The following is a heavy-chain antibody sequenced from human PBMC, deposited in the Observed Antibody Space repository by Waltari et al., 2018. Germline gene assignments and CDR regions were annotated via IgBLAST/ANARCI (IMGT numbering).Heavy chain of an antibody. D-gene: IGHD4-17*01. J-gene: IGHJ4*02. CDR3: ARDREDYGDLGYFDY. CDR1: GGSISSGSYY. Sequence: QVQLQESGPGLVKPSQTLSLTCTVSGGSISSGSYYWSWIRQPAGKGLEWIGYIYTSGSTNYNPSLKSRVTISVDTSKNQFSLKLSSVTAADTAVYYCARDREDYGDLGYFDYWGQGTLVTVSS. V-gene: IGHV4-61*09. CDR2: IYTSGST.